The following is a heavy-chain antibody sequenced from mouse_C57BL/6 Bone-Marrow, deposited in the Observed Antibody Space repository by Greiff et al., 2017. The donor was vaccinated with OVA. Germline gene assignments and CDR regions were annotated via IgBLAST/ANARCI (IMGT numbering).Heavy chain of an antibody. CDR2: ISSGSSNI. J-gene: IGHJ2*01. Sequence: EVKLVESGGGLVKPGGSLKLSCAASGFTFSDYGMHWVRQAPEKGLEWVAYISSGSSNIYYADTVKGRFTISRDNAKNTLFLQMTSLRSEDTAMYYCARSVTSSFDYWGQGTTLTVSS. V-gene: IGHV5-17*01. CDR1: GFTFSDYG. CDR3: ARSVTSSFDY. D-gene: IGHD2-2*01.